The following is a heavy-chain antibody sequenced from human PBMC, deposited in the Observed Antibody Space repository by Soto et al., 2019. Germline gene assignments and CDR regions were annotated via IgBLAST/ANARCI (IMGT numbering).Heavy chain of an antibody. CDR3: AKEFYGAARGGMDV. CDR1: GFTFRNNV. CDR2: ITDNGGST. Sequence: EVQLVESGGGLVQPGGSLRLSCAASGFTFRNNVMNWVRQAPGRGLEWVSAITDNGGSTYYADSVKGRCTISRDNSKNALSLQMYSPRAQDTAVYYCAKEFYGAARGGMDVLGQGTTVTVSS. J-gene: IGHJ6*02. V-gene: IGHV3-23*04. D-gene: IGHD3-10*01.